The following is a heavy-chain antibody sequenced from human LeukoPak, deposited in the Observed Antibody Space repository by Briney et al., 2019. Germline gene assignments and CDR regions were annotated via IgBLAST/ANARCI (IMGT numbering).Heavy chain of an antibody. D-gene: IGHD5-12*01. CDR1: GGSISSNNW. V-gene: IGHV4-4*02. J-gene: IGHJ4*02. Sequence: SETLSLTCAVSGGSISSNNWWSWVRQPPGKGLEWIGEISHSGNSNYNPSLKGRVTISVDKSNNESSLKLSSVTAADTAVYYCARTPAIVGTMQGAQLDYWGQGTLVTVSS. CDR2: ISHSGNS. CDR3: ARTPAIVGTMQGAQLDY.